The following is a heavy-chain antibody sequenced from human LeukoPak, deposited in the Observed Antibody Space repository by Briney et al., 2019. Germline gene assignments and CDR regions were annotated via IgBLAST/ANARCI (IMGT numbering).Heavy chain of an antibody. CDR2: IIPIFGTA. CDR3: ARDRRNYYDSSGYYYTLDY. CDR1: GGTFSSYA. Sequence: SVKVSCKASGGTFSSYAISWVRQAPGQGLEWMGGIIPIFGTANYAQKFQGRVTITADESTSTAYMELSSLRSEDTAVYYCARDRRNYYDSSGYYYTLDYWGQGTLVIVSS. D-gene: IGHD3-22*01. J-gene: IGHJ4*02. V-gene: IGHV1-69*13.